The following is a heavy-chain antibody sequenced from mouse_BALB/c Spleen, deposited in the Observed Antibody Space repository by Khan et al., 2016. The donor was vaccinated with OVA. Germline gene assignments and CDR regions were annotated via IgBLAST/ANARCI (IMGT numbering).Heavy chain of an antibody. CDR1: GYSITSDYA. Sequence: VQLKESGPGLLKPSQSLSLTCTVTGYSITSDYAWNWIRQFPGNQLEWMAYIGYSGSTTHNPSLRSRISINRNSYKNQFFLLFNSVTTEDTATYYCASWRLLLRYPYYFDYWGQGTTLTVSS. J-gene: IGHJ2*01. D-gene: IGHD1-1*01. V-gene: IGHV3-2*02. CDR3: ASWRLLLRYPYYFDY. CDR2: IGYSGST.